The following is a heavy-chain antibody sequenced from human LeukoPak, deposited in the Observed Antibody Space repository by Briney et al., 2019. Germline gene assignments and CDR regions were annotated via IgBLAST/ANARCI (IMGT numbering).Heavy chain of an antibody. CDR2: IRGSGGST. CDR3: AKVPEERELPIDY. CDR1: GFTFSSYA. V-gene: IGHV3-23*01. Sequence: GGSLRLSCAASGFTFSSYAMSWVRQAPGKGLEWVSAIRGSGGSTYYADSVKGRFTISRDNSKNTLYLQMNSLRAEDTAVYYCAKVPEERELPIDYWGQGTLITVSS. J-gene: IGHJ4*02. D-gene: IGHD1-26*01.